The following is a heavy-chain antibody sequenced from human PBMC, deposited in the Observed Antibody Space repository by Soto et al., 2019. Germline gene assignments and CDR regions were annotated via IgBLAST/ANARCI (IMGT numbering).Heavy chain of an antibody. Sequence: ASVNGSCKTAGYTFTGDYVRWGRQTHGQGLEWMGWINPNSGGTNYAQKFQGRVTMTRDTSISTAYMELSRLRSDDTAVYYFVRSTELHWDPNDALDIRAQAPMVT. V-gene: IGHV1-2*02. J-gene: IGHJ3*02. CDR2: INPNSGGT. CDR1: GYTFTGDY. D-gene: IGHD7-27*01. CDR3: VRSTELHWDPNDALDI.